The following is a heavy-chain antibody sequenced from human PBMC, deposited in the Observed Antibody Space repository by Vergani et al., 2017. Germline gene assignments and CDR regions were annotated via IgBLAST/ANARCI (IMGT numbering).Heavy chain of an antibody. CDR1: GGSISSYY. CDR3: ARMTHCSGTTCPGAFDL. CDR2: IYMNGNT. V-gene: IGHV4-4*07. D-gene: IGHD2-2*01. J-gene: IGHJ3*01. Sequence: QVQLQESGPGLVKPSETLSLTCTFSGGSISSYYWSWIRQPAGKGLEWIGRIYMNGNTNYNPSLKSRVAVSVDTSKNQFSLKLTSVTAADTAIYYCARMTHCSGTTCPGAFDLWGQGTMVTVSA.